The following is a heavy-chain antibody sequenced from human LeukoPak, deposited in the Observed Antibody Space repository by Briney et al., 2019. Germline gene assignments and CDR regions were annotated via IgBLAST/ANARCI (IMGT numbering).Heavy chain of an antibody. CDR3: AKEGGPARPGLDS. D-gene: IGHD6-6*01. Sequence: PSKTLSLTCTVSGASMTSHYWTWMRQAPGTGLEWIGNIFHTGSTSYNPALESRVTISLDTSNNQFSLKMTSVTSADTAVYYCAKEGGPARPGLDSWGQGTLVTVSS. V-gene: IGHV4-59*11. CDR1: GASMTSHY. CDR2: IFHTGST. J-gene: IGHJ4*02.